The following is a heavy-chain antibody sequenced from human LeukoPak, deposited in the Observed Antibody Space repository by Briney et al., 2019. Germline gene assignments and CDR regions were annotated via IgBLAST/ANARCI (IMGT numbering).Heavy chain of an antibody. CDR3: ARGTTVTTLPFDY. D-gene: IGHD4-17*01. J-gene: IGHJ4*02. V-gene: IGHV3-21*01. Sequence: GGSLRLSCAASGFTFSSYSMNWVRQAPGKGLKWVSSISSSSSYIYYADSVKGRFTISRDNAKNSLYLQMNSLRAEDTAVYYCARGTTVTTLPFDYWGQGTLVTVSS. CDR1: GFTFSSYS. CDR2: ISSSSSYI.